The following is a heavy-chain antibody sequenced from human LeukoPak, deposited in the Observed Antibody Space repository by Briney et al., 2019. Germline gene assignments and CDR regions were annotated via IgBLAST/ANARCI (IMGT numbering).Heavy chain of an antibody. J-gene: IGHJ4*02. D-gene: IGHD6-13*01. V-gene: IGHV3-7*01. CDR1: GFTFSNYD. CDR2: IKQDGSEK. Sequence: GGSLRLSCAVSGFTFSNYDMHWVRQAPGKGLEWVANIKQDGSEKYYVDSVKGRFTISRDNAKNSLYLQMNSLRAEDTAVYYCARDRSSNYYWGQGTLVTVSS. CDR3: ARDRSSNYY.